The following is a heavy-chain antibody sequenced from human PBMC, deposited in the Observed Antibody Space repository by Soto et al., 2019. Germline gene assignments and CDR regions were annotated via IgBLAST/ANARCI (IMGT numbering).Heavy chain of an antibody. CDR3: ASSSGWSGFDY. D-gene: IGHD6-19*01. CDR1: GGSISSYY. V-gene: IGHV4-59*01. Sequence: ASETLSLTCTVSGGSISSYYWSWIRQPPGKGLEWIGYIYYSGSTNYNPSLKSRVTISVDTSKNQFSLKLSSVTAADTAVYYCASSSGWSGFDYWGPGTLVTVS. CDR2: IYYSGST. J-gene: IGHJ4*02.